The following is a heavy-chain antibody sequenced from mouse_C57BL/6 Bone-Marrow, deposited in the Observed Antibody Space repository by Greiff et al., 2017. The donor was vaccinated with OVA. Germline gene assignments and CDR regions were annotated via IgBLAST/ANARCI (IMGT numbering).Heavy chain of an antibody. CDR2: IHPNSGST. V-gene: IGHV1-64*01. Sequence: QVQLQQPGAELVKPGASVKLSCKASGYTFTSYWMHWVKQRPGQGLEWIGMIHPNSGSTNYNEKFKSKATLTVDKSSSTSYMQLSSRTSEDSAVYYCARGDDYDGYAMDYWGQGTSVTVSS. J-gene: IGHJ4*01. CDR3: ARGDDYDGYAMDY. CDR1: GYTFTSYW. D-gene: IGHD2-4*01.